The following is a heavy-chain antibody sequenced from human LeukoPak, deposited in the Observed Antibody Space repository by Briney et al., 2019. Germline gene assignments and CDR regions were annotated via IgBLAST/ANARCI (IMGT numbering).Heavy chain of an antibody. CDR2: IDTNTGNP. D-gene: IGHD2-15*01. J-gene: IGHJ4*02. CDR3: ARKGYCSGGSCLGPLDY. V-gene: IGHV7-4-1*02. CDR1: GYTFTSYA. Sequence: ASVKVSCKASGYTFTSYAMNWVRQAPGQGLEWMGWIDTNTGNPTYAQGFTGRFVFSLDTSVSTAYLQISSLKAEDTAVYYCARKGYCSGGSCLGPLDYWGQGTLVTVSS.